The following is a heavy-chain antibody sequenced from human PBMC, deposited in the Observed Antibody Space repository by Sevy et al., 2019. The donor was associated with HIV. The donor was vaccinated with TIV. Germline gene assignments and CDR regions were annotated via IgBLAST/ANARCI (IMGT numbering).Heavy chain of an antibody. CDR1: GGTFSSYA. D-gene: IGHD3-3*01. CDR2: IIPIFGTA. CDR3: ARDNPQLRPGSNWFDP. J-gene: IGHJ5*02. V-gene: IGHV1-69*13. Sequence: ASVKVSCKASGGTFSSYAISWVRQAPGQGLEWMGGIIPIFGTANYAQTFQGRVTITADESTSTAYMELSSLRSEDTAVYYCARDNPQLRPGSNWFDPWGQGTLVTVSS.